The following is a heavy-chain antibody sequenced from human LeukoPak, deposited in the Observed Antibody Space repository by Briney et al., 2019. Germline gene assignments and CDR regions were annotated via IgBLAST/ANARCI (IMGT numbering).Heavy chain of an antibody. Sequence: GASVKVSCKASGYTFTGYYMHWVRQAPGQGLEWMGIINPSGGSTSYAQKFQGRVTMTRDMSTSTVYMELSSLRSEDTAVYYCARDRGYSYVEYYFDYWGQGTLVTVSS. CDR3: ARDRGYSYVEYYFDY. J-gene: IGHJ4*02. CDR2: INPSGGST. V-gene: IGHV1-46*01. CDR1: GYTFTGYY. D-gene: IGHD5-18*01.